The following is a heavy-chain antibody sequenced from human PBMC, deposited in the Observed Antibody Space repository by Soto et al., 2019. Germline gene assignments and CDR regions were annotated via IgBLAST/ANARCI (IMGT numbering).Heavy chain of an antibody. CDR1: GFTFSNAW. V-gene: IGHV3-15*01. J-gene: IGHJ4*02. CDR2: IKSKTDGGTT. Sequence: GGSLRLSCAASGFTFSNAWMSWVRQAPGKGLEWVGRIKSKTDGGTTDYAAPVKGRFTISRDDSKNTLYLQMNSLKTEDTAVYYCTTDNDFWSGYYDYWGQGTLVTVSS. CDR3: TTDNDFWSGYYDY. D-gene: IGHD3-3*01.